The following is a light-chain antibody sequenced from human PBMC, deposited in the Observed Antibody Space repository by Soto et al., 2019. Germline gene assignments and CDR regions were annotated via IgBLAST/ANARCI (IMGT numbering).Light chain of an antibody. CDR2: GAS. V-gene: IGKV3-20*01. Sequence: EIVLTQSPVTLSLSPGERATLSCRASQSVSNNYLAWYQQKPGQAPRLLTYGASNRATGIPDRFSGSGSGTDFTLTISRLEPEDFAAYYCQQYGSSGTFGQGTKVDIK. J-gene: IGKJ1*01. CDR3: QQYGSSGT. CDR1: QSVSNNY.